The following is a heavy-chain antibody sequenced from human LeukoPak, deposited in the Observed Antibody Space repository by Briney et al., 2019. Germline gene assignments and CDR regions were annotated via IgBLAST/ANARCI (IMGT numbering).Heavy chain of an antibody. CDR2: VYYSGTT. D-gene: IGHD3-16*01. J-gene: IGHJ6*02. V-gene: IGHV4-59*01. CDR3: ARGGPSYVYYGMDV. Sequence: SETLSLTCTVSGGSLSNSYWSWIRQPPGKGLEWIGYVYYSGTTNYSPSLRSRVTMSVDTSQNQFSLKLISVTAADTAVYFCARGGPSYVYYGMDVWGQGTTVTVSS. CDR1: GGSLSNSY.